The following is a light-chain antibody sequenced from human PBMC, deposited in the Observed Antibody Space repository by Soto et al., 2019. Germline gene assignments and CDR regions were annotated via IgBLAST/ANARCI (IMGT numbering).Light chain of an antibody. CDR3: QQANSFPWT. J-gene: IGKJ1*01. CDR2: AAS. Sequence: DIQMTQSPSSVSASVGDRVTITCRASQGLSSWLAWYQQRPGKAPKLLIYAASNLQTGVPSRFSGSASGTDFTLTISSLQPEDFATYYCQQANSFPWTFSQGTKVEIK. V-gene: IGKV1-12*02. CDR1: QGLSSW.